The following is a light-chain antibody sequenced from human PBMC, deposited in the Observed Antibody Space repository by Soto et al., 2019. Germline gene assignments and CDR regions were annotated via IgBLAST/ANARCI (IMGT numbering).Light chain of an antibody. CDR3: SSYTSRYTYV. CDR1: SSDVGGYNY. Sequence: QSALTQPASVSGSPGQSITISCTGTSSDVGGYNYVSWYQQHPGKAPKLMIYEVNNRPSGVSNRFSGSKSGNTASLTISGLQAEDEADYYCSSYTSRYTYVFGTGTKLTVL. J-gene: IGLJ1*01. CDR2: EVN. V-gene: IGLV2-14*01.